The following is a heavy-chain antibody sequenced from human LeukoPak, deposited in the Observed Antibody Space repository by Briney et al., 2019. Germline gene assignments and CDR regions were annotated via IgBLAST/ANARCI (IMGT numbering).Heavy chain of an antibody. J-gene: IGHJ4*02. Sequence: PGGSLRLSCAASGFTFSSYSMNWVRQAPGKGLEWVSSISSSSSYIYYADSVKGRFTISRDNAKNSLYLQMNSLRAEDTAAYYCARGIADYFDYWGQGTLVTVSS. D-gene: IGHD6-13*01. CDR1: GFTFSSYS. CDR3: ARGIADYFDY. CDR2: ISSSSSYI. V-gene: IGHV3-21*01.